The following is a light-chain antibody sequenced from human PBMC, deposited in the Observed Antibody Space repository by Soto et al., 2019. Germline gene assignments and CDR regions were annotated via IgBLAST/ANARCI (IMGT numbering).Light chain of an antibody. CDR3: SSYAGSSTFYV. CDR1: SSDVASYNL. J-gene: IGLJ1*01. CDR2: EGS. Sequence: SALTQPASVSGSPGQSITISCTGTSSDVASYNLVSWYQQLPGKAPKLMIYEGSKRPSGVSNRFSGSKSGNTASLTISGLQAEDEADYYCSSYAGSSTFYVFGAGTKVTVL. V-gene: IGLV2-23*01.